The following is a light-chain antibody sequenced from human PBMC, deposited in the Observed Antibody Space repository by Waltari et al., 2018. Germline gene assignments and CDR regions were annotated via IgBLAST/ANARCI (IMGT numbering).Light chain of an antibody. CDR3: QVWDDTNNSGV. CDR2: YDS. V-gene: IGLV3-21*04. Sequence: YVVTQPPSVSVAPGKTARLTCEGENIETKSVNWYQQKAGQAPLLVMCYDSDRPSGIPERFSGSNSGSTSTLTINWVEPGDEADYHCQVWDDTNNSGVFGGGTKLTVL. CDR1: NIETKS. J-gene: IGLJ3*02.